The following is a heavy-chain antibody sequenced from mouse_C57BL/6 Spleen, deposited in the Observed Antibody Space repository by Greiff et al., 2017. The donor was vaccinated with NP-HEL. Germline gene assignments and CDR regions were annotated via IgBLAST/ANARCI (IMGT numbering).Heavy chain of an antibody. Sequence: EVKLMESGGGLVKPGGSLKLSCAASGFTFSDYGMHWVRQAPEKGLEWVAYISSGSSTIYYADTVKGRFTISRDNAKNTLFLQMTSLRSEDTAMYYCARDYYYGSSYGEWFAYWGQGTLVTVSA. V-gene: IGHV5-17*01. CDR1: GFTFSDYG. J-gene: IGHJ3*01. CDR3: ARDYYYGSSYGEWFAY. CDR2: ISSGSSTI. D-gene: IGHD1-1*01.